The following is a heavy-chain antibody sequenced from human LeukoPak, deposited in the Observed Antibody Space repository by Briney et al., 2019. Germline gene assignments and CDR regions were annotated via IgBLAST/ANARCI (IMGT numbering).Heavy chain of an antibody. V-gene: IGHV1-58*02. D-gene: IGHD6-6*01. Sequence: GASVKVSCKASGFTFTSSAMQWVRQARGQRLEWIGWIVVGSGNTNYAQKFQERVTITRDMSTSTAYMELGSLRSEDTAVYYCAAVDSSSSAYQLDYWGQGTLVTVSS. CDR1: GFTFTSSA. CDR3: AAVDSSSSAYQLDY. CDR2: IVVGSGNT. J-gene: IGHJ4*02.